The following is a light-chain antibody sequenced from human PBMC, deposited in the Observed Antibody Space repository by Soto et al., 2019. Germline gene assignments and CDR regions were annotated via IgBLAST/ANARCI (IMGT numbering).Light chain of an antibody. CDR2: EVS. Sequence: QSALTQPASVSGSPGQSIPISCTGTYTDVGDYNYVSWYQHRPDYGPKLIMFEVSNRPSGVSDRFSGSKSGITASLTISGLQAEDEADYYCASYTSITTLYVFGTGTKLTVL. CDR3: ASYTSITTLYV. CDR1: YTDVGDYNY. V-gene: IGLV2-14*01. J-gene: IGLJ1*01.